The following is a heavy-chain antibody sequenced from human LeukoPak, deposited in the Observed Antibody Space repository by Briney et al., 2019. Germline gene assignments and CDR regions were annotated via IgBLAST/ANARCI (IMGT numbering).Heavy chain of an antibody. Sequence: PSETLSLTCTVSGSSISSYHWSWIRQPAGKGLEWIGRLYTSGGTNYNPSLKSRVSMSVDTSKSQFSLELNSVTAADTAVYYCARSGSYANDAFHIWGQGTMVTVSS. V-gene: IGHV4-4*07. CDR2: LYTSGGT. CDR3: ARSGSYANDAFHI. CDR1: GSSISSYH. D-gene: IGHD1-26*01. J-gene: IGHJ3*02.